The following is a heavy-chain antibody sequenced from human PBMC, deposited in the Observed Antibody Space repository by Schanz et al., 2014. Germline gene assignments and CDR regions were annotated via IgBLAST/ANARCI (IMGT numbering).Heavy chain of an antibody. D-gene: IGHD6-13*01. J-gene: IGHJ4*02. CDR2: ISYDGSDK. Sequence: QVQLVESGGGVVQPGRSLRLSCAASGFTFSNYGLVWVRQAPGKGLEWLAVISYDGSDKFHADSVKGRFPISKDNSKNTVDLQMNSLRVEDTAVYYCAKDFVPRVQQVIRCGGARLDHWGQGTLVTVSS. CDR3: AKDFVPRVQQVIRCGGARLDH. V-gene: IGHV3-30*18. CDR1: GFTFSNYG.